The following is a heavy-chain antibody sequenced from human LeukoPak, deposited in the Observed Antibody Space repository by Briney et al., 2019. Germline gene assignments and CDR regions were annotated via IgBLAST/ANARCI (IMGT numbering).Heavy chain of an antibody. CDR2: IDFRGTT. Sequence: SETLSLTCTVSGGSISSSRYYWGWIRQPPGKGLEWIGSIDFRGTTYYNPSLRSRVTMSADTSKNQFSLKLNSVTPEDTAVYYCARGGTTVTSYYFDYWGQGTLVTVSS. D-gene: IGHD4-17*01. V-gene: IGHV4-39*01. CDR1: GGSISSSRYY. J-gene: IGHJ4*02. CDR3: ARGGTTVTSYYFDY.